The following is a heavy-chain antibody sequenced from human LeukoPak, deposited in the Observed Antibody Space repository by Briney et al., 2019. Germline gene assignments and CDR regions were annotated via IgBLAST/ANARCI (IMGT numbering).Heavy chain of an antibody. V-gene: IGHV4-61*02. J-gene: IGHJ4*02. CDR3: ARGGVDNPPDYYDNTFDY. D-gene: IGHD3-22*01. CDR1: GGSISSGSYY. Sequence: PSQTLSLTCTVSGGSISSGSYYWSWIRQPAGKGLEWIGRIYTSGSTNYNPSLKSRVTISVDTSKNQFSLKLSSVTAADTAVYYCARGGVDNPPDYYDNTFDYWGQGTLVTVSS. CDR2: IYTSGST.